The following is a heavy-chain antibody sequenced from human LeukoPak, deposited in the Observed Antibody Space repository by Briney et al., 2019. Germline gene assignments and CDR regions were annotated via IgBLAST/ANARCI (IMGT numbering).Heavy chain of an antibody. CDR1: GGSISSYY. CDR2: IYYSGST. D-gene: IGHD3-10*01. V-gene: IGHV4-59*01. J-gene: IGHJ4*02. Sequence: SETLSLTCTVSGGSISSYYWSWIRQPPGKGLEWIGYIYYSGSTNYNPSLKSRVTISVDTSKNQFSLKLSSVTAADTAVYYCARVYQDYYGSGTFDYWGQGTLVTASS. CDR3: ARVYQDYYGSGTFDY.